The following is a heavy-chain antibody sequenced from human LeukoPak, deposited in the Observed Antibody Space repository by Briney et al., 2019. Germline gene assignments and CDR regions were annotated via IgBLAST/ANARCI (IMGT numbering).Heavy chain of an antibody. Sequence: PGGSLRLSCAASGFTFSSYWMHWVRQAPGKGLVWVSRIYSDGSSTNYADSVKGRFTISKDNAKNTVYLQMNNLRAEDTAVYYCVSFYETYWGRGTLVTVSS. CDR2: IYSDGSST. J-gene: IGHJ4*02. V-gene: IGHV3-74*01. CDR1: GFTFSSYW. D-gene: IGHD2/OR15-2a*01. CDR3: VSFYETY.